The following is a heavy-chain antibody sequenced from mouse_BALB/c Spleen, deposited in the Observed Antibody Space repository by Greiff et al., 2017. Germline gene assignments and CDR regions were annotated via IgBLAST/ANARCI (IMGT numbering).Heavy chain of an antibody. CDR2: ISSGGSYT. CDR3: ARHGYWDY. V-gene: IGHV5-6*01. D-gene: IGHD2-3*01. Sequence: EVNLVESGGDLVKPGGSLKLSCAASGFTFSSYGMSWVRQTPDKRLEWVATISSGGSYTYYPDSVKGRFTISRDNAKNTLYLQMSSLKSEDTAMYYCARHGYWDYWGQGTSVTVSS. CDR1: GFTFSSYG. J-gene: IGHJ4*01.